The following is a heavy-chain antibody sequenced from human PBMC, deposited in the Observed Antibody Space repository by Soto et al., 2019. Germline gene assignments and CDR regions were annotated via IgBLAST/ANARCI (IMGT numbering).Heavy chain of an antibody. D-gene: IGHD3-3*01. CDR2: IYPSDSDT. CDR3: ARGGVSTRTFDY. J-gene: IGHJ4*02. V-gene: IGHV5-51*01. Sequence: GESLKISCKGSGYNFAGYWIAWVRQMPGKGLELMGIIYPSDSDTRYRPSFQGQVTISADKSISSAYLQWSSLRASDTAMYYCARGGVSTRTFDYWSQGTPVTVSS. CDR1: GYNFAGYW.